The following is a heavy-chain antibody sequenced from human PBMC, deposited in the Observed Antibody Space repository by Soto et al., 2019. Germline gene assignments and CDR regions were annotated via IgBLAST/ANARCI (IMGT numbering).Heavy chain of an antibody. CDR1: GYTFTSYD. Sequence: SVNVSCQASGYTFTSYDIHWVRQAPGVGLEWMGIINPNGGGTDYAQKFQGRVTMTTDTYASTVHMELSSLRSEDTAVYFCARDSSAPATSYSFDSGGQGPLVPVS. D-gene: IGHD3-10*01. CDR3: ARDSSAPATSYSFDS. V-gene: IGHV1-46*01. J-gene: IGHJ4*02. CDR2: INPNGGGT.